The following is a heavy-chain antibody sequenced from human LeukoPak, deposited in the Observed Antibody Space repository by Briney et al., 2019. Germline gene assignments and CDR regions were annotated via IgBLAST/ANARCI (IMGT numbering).Heavy chain of an antibody. CDR3: AKDRAPYCSGGSCYSGFDY. CDR1: GFTFSSYS. Sequence: GGSLRLSCAASGFTFSSYSMNWVRQAPGKGLEWVSSISSSSSYIYYADSVKGRFTISRDNAKNSLYLQMNSLRAEDTAVYYCAKDRAPYCSGGSCYSGFDYWGQGTLVTVSS. D-gene: IGHD2-15*01. J-gene: IGHJ4*02. V-gene: IGHV3-21*01. CDR2: ISSSSSYI.